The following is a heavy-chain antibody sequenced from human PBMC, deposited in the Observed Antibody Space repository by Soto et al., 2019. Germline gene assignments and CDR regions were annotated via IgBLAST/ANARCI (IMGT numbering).Heavy chain of an antibody. CDR2: IYYSGST. Sequence: PSETLSLTCTVSGGSISSSSYYWGWIRQPPGKGLEWIGSIYYSGSTYYNPSLKSRVTISVDTSKNQFSLKLSSVTAADTAMYYCASPFSGSLNAFDIWGQGTMVTV. J-gene: IGHJ3*02. V-gene: IGHV4-39*01. D-gene: IGHD1-26*01. CDR1: GGSISSSSYY. CDR3: ASPFSGSLNAFDI.